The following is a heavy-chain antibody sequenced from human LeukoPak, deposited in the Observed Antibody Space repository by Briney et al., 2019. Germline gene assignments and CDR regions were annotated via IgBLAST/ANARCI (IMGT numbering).Heavy chain of an antibody. D-gene: IGHD3-22*01. CDR1: GGSISSGAYY. Sequence: PSQTLSLTCTVSGGSISSGAYYWSWIRQHPEKGLEWIGYIHYSGGTYYNPSLKSRVIVSVDTSKNQFSLKLSSVTAADTAVYYCARDLVYYDSSLDAFDIWGQGTMVTVSS. J-gene: IGHJ3*02. V-gene: IGHV4-31*03. CDR3: ARDLVYYDSSLDAFDI. CDR2: IHYSGGT.